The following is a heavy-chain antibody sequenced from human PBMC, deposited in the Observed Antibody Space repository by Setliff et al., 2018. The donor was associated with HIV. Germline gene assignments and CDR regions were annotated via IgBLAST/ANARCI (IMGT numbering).Heavy chain of an antibody. CDR3: AREPYYDISTGYLDY. V-gene: IGHV3-20*04. CDR2: ITSNGGRT. Sequence: GGSLRLSCAASGFTFSDDYMSWIRQIPGKGLEWVSGITSNGGRTGYADSVKGRFTISRDNAKNSLYLQMNSLRAEDTALYYCAREPYYDISTGYLDYWGQGALVTVSS. CDR1: GFTFSDDY. J-gene: IGHJ4*02. D-gene: IGHD3-9*01.